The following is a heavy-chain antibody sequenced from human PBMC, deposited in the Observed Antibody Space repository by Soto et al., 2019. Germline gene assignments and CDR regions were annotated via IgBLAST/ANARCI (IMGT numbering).Heavy chain of an antibody. CDR3: TTDLSGIWHPLDY. Sequence: EVPLVESGGGLVKPGGSLRLSCAASGFTFSNAWMSWVRQAPGKGLEWVGRIKSKTDGGTTDYAAPVKGRFTISRDXXKHTLYLQMNSLKTEDTAVYYCTTDLSGIWHPLDYWGQGTLVTVSS. V-gene: IGHV3-15*01. CDR2: IKSKTDGGTT. J-gene: IGHJ4*02. CDR1: GFTFSNAW.